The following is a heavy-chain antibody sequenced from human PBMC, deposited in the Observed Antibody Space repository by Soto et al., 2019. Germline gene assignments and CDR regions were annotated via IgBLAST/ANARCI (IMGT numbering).Heavy chain of an antibody. CDR1: GGTFSSYA. V-gene: IGHV1-69*12. CDR3: AGDGYYYDSSGYCSYFDC. D-gene: IGHD3-22*01. J-gene: IGHJ4*02. Sequence: QVQLVQSGAEVKKPGSSVKVSCKASGGTFSSYAISWVRQAPGQGLEWMGGIIPIFGTANYAQKFQGRVTITADESTSTAYMERSSLRSEDTAVYYCAGDGYYYDSSGYCSYFDCWGQGTLVNVSS. CDR2: IIPIFGTA.